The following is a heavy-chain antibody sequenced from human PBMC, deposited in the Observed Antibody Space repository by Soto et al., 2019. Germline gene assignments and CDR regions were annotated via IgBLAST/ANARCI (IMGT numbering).Heavy chain of an antibody. CDR1: GYTFTSYA. V-gene: IGHV1-3*01. Sequence: QVQLVQSGAEVKKPGASVKVSCKASGYTFTSYAMHWVRQAPGRRLEWMGWINAGNGNTKYSQKFQARVTVPRDTAAGTASMGLSSLRSEDTAVYYCARDLGGWPDYWGQGTLVTVSS. CDR3: ARDLGGWPDY. CDR2: INAGNGNT. J-gene: IGHJ4*02. D-gene: IGHD2-15*01.